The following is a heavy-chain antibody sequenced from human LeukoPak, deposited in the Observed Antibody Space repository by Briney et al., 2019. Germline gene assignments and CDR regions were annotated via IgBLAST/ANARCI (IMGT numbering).Heavy chain of an antibody. CDR2: ISGSGGST. CDR1: GFTFSSYA. CDR3: AESDKEGYSYGFDAFDI. V-gene: IGHV3-23*01. D-gene: IGHD5-18*01. Sequence: PGGSLRLSCAASGFTFSSYAMSWVRQAPGKWREWVSAISGSGGSTYYADSVKGRFTISRDNSKNTLYLQMNSLRAEYTAVYYCAESDKEGYSYGFDAFDIWGQGTMVTVSS. J-gene: IGHJ3*02.